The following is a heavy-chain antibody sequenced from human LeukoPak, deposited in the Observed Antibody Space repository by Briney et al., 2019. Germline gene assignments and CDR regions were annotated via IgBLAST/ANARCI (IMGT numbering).Heavy chain of an antibody. CDR1: GFTVSSSY. Sequence: GGSLRLSCAASGFTVSSSYMSWVRQAPGKGLEWVSVIYSGGSTYYADSVKGRFTISRDNSKNTLYLQMNSLRAEDTAVYYCARGLHIGYSYGYGWFDPWGQGTLVTVSS. CDR2: IYSGGST. D-gene: IGHD5-18*01. J-gene: IGHJ5*02. V-gene: IGHV3-66*02. CDR3: ARGLHIGYSYGYGWFDP.